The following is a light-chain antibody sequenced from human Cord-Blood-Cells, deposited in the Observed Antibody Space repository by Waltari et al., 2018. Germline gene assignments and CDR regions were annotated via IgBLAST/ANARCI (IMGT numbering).Light chain of an antibody. Sequence: EIVMTHSPATLSLSPGERATLSCGASQSVSSNLAWYQQKPGQAPRLLIYGASTRATGIPARFSGSGSGTEFTLTISSLQSEDFAVYYCQQYNNWPLTFGGGTKVEIK. CDR3: QQYNNWPLT. CDR1: QSVSSN. J-gene: IGKJ4*01. V-gene: IGKV3-15*01. CDR2: GAS.